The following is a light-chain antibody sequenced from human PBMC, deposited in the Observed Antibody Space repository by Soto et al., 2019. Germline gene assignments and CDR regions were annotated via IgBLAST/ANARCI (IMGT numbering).Light chain of an antibody. CDR2: GAS. J-gene: IGKJ1*01. CDR1: QSLSNR. CDR3: KQYYRWPRGT. Sequence: ILLSQAVDTLTMAPVGISTVSCRLSQSLSNRLAWYQQKPGQSPRLLIFGASTRATGIPARFSGSGSGTEFTLTISSLQSADVAVYYCKQYYRWPRGTFAQGTKA. V-gene: IGKV3-15*01.